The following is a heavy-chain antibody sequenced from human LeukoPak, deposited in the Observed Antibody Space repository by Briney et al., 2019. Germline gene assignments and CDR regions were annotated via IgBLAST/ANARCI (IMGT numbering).Heavy chain of an antibody. D-gene: IGHD2-2*01. J-gene: IGHJ5*02. CDR3: ARGQVPAARGYNWFDP. Sequence: SETLSPTCAVSGWSFNDYYWNWIRQPPGKGLEWIGEINARGDTNYNPSLKSRVTISVDTSKKQFSLRLTSMIAADTALYYCARGQVPAARGYNWFDPWGQGTLVTVSS. CDR2: INARGDT. V-gene: IGHV4-34*01. CDR1: GWSFNDYY.